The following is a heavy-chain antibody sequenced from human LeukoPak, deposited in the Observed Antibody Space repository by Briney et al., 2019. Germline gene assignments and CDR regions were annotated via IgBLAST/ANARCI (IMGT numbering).Heavy chain of an antibody. V-gene: IGHV4-61*01. CDR1: GGSVSSGTYY. J-gene: IGHJ4*02. D-gene: IGHD3-10*01. CDR2: IYYTGST. CDR3: ARRGGSGRSFDY. Sequence: SETLSLTCTVSGGSVSSGTYYWSWIRQPPGKGLEWIGYIYYTGSTNYNPSPKSRLTISVDTSKNQFSLKLSSVTAADTAVYYCARRGGSGRSFDYWGQGTLVTVYS.